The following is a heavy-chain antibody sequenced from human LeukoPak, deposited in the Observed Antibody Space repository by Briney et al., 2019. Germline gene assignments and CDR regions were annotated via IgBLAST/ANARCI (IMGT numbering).Heavy chain of an antibody. V-gene: IGHV2-5*02. Sequence: GSGPTLVNPTQTLTLTCTFSGFTLSSSGMGVGWIRQPPGKALEWLALIYWDDDKRYSPSLKSRLTITKDTSKNQVVLTMTNMDPVDTATYYCARESGYSGYDAYYFDYWGQGTLVTVSS. J-gene: IGHJ4*02. D-gene: IGHD5-12*01. CDR3: ARESGYSGYDAYYFDY. CDR2: IYWDDDK. CDR1: GFTLSSSGMG.